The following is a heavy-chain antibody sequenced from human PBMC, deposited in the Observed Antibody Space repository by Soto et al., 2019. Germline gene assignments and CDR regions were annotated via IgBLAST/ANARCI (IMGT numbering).Heavy chain of an antibody. J-gene: IGHJ4*02. V-gene: IGHV3-23*01. CDR1: GFTFTTYA. CDR2: ISGSAGST. CDR3: AKNWDTTFSSSSH. D-gene: IGHD6-6*01. Sequence: EVQLLESGGGLVQPGGSLRLSCAASGFTFTTYAMSWVRQAPGKGLEWVSAISGSAGSTYYADSVKGRFTISRDNSKNTRSLQMNSLRAEDTAVYYCAKNWDTTFSSSSHWGQGTLVSVSS.